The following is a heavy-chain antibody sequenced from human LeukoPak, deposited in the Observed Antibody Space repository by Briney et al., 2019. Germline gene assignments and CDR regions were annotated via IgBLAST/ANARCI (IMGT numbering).Heavy chain of an antibody. CDR3: ARDAPLFERNAFDI. J-gene: IGHJ3*02. CDR2: ISYDGSNK. Sequence: GGSLRLSCAASGFTFSDYYMSWIRQAPGKGLEWVAVISYDGSNKYYADSVKGRFTISRDNSKNTLYLQMNSLRAEDTAVYYCARDAPLFERNAFDIWGQGTMVTVSS. CDR1: GFTFSDYY. V-gene: IGHV3-30-3*01.